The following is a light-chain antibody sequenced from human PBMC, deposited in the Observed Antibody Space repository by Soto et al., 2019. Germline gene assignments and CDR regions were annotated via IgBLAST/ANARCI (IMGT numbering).Light chain of an antibody. Sequence: DIQMTQSPSTLSASVGDRATITCRASQAIGNYLNWYQQKPGKPPNLLIFGATTLQSGVPSRFSGSGYGTNFTLIISVLQPEDFAIYYCQQCHATPLTFGQGTRLEIK. CDR3: QQCHATPLT. V-gene: IGKV1-39*01. CDR2: GAT. CDR1: QAIGNY. J-gene: IGKJ5*01.